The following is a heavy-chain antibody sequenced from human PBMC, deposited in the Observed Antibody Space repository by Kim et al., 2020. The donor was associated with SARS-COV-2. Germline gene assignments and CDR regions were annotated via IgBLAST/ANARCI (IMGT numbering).Heavy chain of an antibody. J-gene: IGHJ5*02. V-gene: IGHV3-48*03. CDR3: ASTRSGGSYFIGWFDP. Sequence: GGSLRLSCAASGFTFSSYEMNWVRQAPGKGLEWVSYISSSGSTIYYADSVKGRFTISRDNAKNSLYLQMNSLRAEDTAVYYCASTRSGGSYFIGWFDPCGQGTLVTVSS. D-gene: IGHD1-26*01. CDR2: ISSSGSTI. CDR1: GFTFSSYE.